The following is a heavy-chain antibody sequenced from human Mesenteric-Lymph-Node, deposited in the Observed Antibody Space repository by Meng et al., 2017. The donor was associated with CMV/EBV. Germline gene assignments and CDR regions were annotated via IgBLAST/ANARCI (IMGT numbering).Heavy chain of an antibody. V-gene: IGHV3-23*03. CDR3: AKDRGSGTTYAEFEY. Sequence: SGVTFSIYAMSWVRQAPGEGLEWVSVIDSGGSPTNYADSVRGRFTSSRDNSKKMLYLQMNSLRGEDTAVYYCAKDRGSGTTYAEFEYWGQGTLVTVSS. CDR1: GVTFSIYA. CDR2: IDSGGSPT. D-gene: IGHD1-26*01. J-gene: IGHJ4*02.